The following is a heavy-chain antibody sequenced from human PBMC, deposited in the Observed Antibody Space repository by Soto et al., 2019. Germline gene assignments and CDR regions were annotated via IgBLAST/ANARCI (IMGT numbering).Heavy chain of an antibody. Sequence: SETLSLTCSVSGGSISSYYWSWIRQPPGKGLEWIGYIYYSGSTNYNPSLKSRVTISVDTSKNQFSLKLSSVTAADTAVYYCARGRRSGYYYYYYMDVWGKGTTVTVSS. J-gene: IGHJ6*03. CDR1: GGSISSYY. V-gene: IGHV4-59*01. D-gene: IGHD3-3*01. CDR3: ARGRRSGYYYYYYMDV. CDR2: IYYSGST.